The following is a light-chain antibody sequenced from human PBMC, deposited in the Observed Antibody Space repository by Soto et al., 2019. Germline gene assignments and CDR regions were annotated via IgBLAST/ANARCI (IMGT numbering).Light chain of an antibody. CDR1: NSDVGGYNY. J-gene: IGLJ1*01. CDR3: SSYTSSSAEV. V-gene: IGLV2-14*03. CDR2: DVS. Sequence: QSAPTQPASVSGSPGQSVTISCTGTNSDVGGYNYVSWYQQHPGKAPKLMIYDVSDRPSGVSNRFSGSKSGNTASLIISGLQAEDEADYYCSSYTSSSAEVFGTGTKVTVL.